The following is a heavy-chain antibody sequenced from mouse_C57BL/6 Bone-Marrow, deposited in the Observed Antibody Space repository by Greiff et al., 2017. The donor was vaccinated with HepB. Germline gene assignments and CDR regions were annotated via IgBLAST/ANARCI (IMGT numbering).Heavy chain of an antibody. J-gene: IGHJ4*01. CDR3: VRHSYRGAMDY. D-gene: IGHD2-14*01. CDR2: IRSKSNNYAT. Sequence: EVKLVESGGGLVQPKGSLKLSCAASGFSFNTYAMNWVRQAPGKGLEWVARIRSKSNNYATYYADSVKDRFTISRDDSESMLYLQMNNLKTEDTAMYYCVRHSYRGAMDYWGQGTSVTVSS. CDR1: GFSFNTYA. V-gene: IGHV10-1*01.